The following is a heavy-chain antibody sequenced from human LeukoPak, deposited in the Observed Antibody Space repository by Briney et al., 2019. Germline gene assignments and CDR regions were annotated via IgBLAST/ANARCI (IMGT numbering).Heavy chain of an antibody. CDR1: GGSINSSNYC. V-gene: IGHV4-39*01. D-gene: IGHD3-10*01. CDR3: ARLRESGSYLGYFDY. Sequence: SETLSLTCSVSGGSINSSNYCWGWIRQPPGKGLEWIANVYYSESTYYNPSLKSRVTISVDTSKNQFSLKLSSVTAADTAVYYCARLRESGSYLGYFDYWGQGTLVTVSS. CDR2: VYYSEST. J-gene: IGHJ4*02.